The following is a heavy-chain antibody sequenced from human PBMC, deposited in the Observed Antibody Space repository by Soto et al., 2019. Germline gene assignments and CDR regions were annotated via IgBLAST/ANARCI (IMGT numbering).Heavy chain of an antibody. V-gene: IGHV4-31*03. CDR3: ARGPASYDILTGYYLHYYYGMDV. CDR2: IYYSGST. CDR1: GGSISSGGYY. Sequence: SETLSLTCTVSGGSISSGGYYWSWIRQHPGKGLEWIGYIYYSGSTYYNPSLKSRVTIPVATSKNQFSLKLSSVTAADTAVYYCARGPASYDILTGYYLHYYYGMDVWGQGTTVTVSS. D-gene: IGHD3-9*01. J-gene: IGHJ6*02.